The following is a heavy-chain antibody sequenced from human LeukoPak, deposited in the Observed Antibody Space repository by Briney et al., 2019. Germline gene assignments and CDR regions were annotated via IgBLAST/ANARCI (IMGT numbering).Heavy chain of an antibody. V-gene: IGHV4-31*03. CDR2: IFHSGNT. CDR3: ARRKMATDTFDI. J-gene: IGHJ3*02. CDR1: GGSISSGGYS. D-gene: IGHD5-24*01. Sequence: SETLSLTCTVSGGSISSGGYSWSWIRQHPVKGLEWIGYIFHSGNTFYTPSLKSRLTLSVDTSKNQFSLNLSSVTAADTAVYYCARRKMATDTFDIWGQGTMVTVSS.